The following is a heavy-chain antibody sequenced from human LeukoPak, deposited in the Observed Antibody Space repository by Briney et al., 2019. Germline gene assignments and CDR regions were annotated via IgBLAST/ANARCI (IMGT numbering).Heavy chain of an antibody. CDR3: ARPAEREYDAFDI. CDR2: IYHSGST. CDR1: GGSFSGYY. D-gene: IGHD3-10*01. J-gene: IGHJ3*02. Sequence: PSETLSLTCAVYGGSFSGYYWGWIRQPPGKGLEWIGSIYHSGSTYYNPSLKSRVTISVDTSKNQFSLKLSSVTAADTAVYYCARPAEREYDAFDIWGQGTMVTVSS. V-gene: IGHV4-38-2*01.